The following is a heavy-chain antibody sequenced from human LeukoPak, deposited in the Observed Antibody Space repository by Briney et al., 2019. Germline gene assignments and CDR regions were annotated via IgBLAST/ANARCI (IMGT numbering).Heavy chain of an antibody. CDR1: GGSFSGYY. J-gene: IGHJ4*02. Sequence: SETLSLTCAVYGGSFSGYYWSWIRKPPGKGLEWIGEINHSGSTNYNPSLKSRVTISVDTSKNQFSLKLSSVTAADTAVYYCARSFINSWIDYFDYWGQGTLVTVSS. CDR3: ARSFINSWIDYFDY. D-gene: IGHD1-20*01. V-gene: IGHV4-34*01. CDR2: INHSGST.